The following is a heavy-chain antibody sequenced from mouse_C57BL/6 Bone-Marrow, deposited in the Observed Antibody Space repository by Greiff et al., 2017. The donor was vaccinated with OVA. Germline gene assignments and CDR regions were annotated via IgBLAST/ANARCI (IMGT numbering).Heavy chain of an antibody. CDR1: GYSITSGYY. CDR2: ISYDGSN. V-gene: IGHV3-6*01. Sequence: DVQLQESGPGLVKPSQSLSLTCSVTGYSITSGYYWNWIRQFPGNKLEWMGYISYDGSNNYNPSLKNRISITRDTSKNQFFLKLNSVTTEDTATYYCARERWLLRFDYWGQGTTLTVSS. D-gene: IGHD2-3*01. J-gene: IGHJ2*01. CDR3: ARERWLLRFDY.